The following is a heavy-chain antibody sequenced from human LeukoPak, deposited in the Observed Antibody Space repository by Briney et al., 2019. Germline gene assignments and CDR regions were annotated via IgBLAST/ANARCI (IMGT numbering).Heavy chain of an antibody. Sequence: GGSLRLSCAASGFTVSSNYMSWVRQAPGKGLEWVSVIYSGGSTYYADSVKGRFTISRDNSKNTLYLQMNSLRAEDTAVYYCARVTVTASYGMDVWGQGTTVTVSS. CDR1: GFTVSSNY. CDR2: IYSGGST. V-gene: IGHV3-66*01. CDR3: ARVTVTASYGMDV. J-gene: IGHJ6*02. D-gene: IGHD4-4*01.